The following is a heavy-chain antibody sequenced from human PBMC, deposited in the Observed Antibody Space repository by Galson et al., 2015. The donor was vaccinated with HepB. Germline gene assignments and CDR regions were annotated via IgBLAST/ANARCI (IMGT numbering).Heavy chain of an antibody. D-gene: IGHD6-19*01. J-gene: IGHJ4*02. CDR2: IWYDGSNK. CDR3: ARDSHKRGSSGWIRTNDY. V-gene: IGHV3-33*01. Sequence: SLRLSCAASGFTFSSYGMHWVRQAPGKGLEWVAVIWYDGSNKYYADSVKGRFTISRDNSKNTLYLQMNSLRAEDTAVYYCARDSHKRGSSGWIRTNDYWGQGTLVTVSS. CDR1: GFTFSSYG.